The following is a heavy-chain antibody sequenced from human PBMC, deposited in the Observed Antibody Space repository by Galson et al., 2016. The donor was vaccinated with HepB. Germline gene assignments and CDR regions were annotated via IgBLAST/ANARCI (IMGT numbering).Heavy chain of an antibody. CDR1: GYTFSTYG. V-gene: IGHV1-18*01. J-gene: IGHJ3*01. CDR3: ARDRGYGSDTFDF. Sequence: SVKVSCKASGYTFSTYGVSWVRQAPGQGLEWMGWVSTYDGDRNYAQKLQGRVTMTTDTSPNTAYMELRSLTSDDTAVYSWARDRGYGSDTFDFWGQGTMVTVSS. D-gene: IGHD5-18*01. CDR2: VSTYDGDR.